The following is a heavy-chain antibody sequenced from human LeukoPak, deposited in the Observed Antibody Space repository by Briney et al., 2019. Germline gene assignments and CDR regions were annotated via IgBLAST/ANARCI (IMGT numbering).Heavy chain of an antibody. CDR2: INPNSGGT. CDR3: ARVFQKQLSDY. V-gene: IGHV1-2*02. J-gene: IGHJ4*02. Sequence: ASVKVSCKASGYTFTGYYMHWVRQAPGQGREWMGLINPNSGGTNYAQKCQGRVTMTRDTSISTAYMELSRLRSDDTAVYYCARVFQKQLSDYWGQGSLVTVSS. D-gene: IGHD6-13*01. CDR1: GYTFTGYY.